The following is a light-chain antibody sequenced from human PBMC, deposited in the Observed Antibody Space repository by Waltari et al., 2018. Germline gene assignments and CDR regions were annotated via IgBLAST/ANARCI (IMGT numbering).Light chain of an antibody. CDR3: QQYNNWWT. CDR1: PSVNSN. CDR2: ASS. J-gene: IGKJ1*01. V-gene: IGKV3-15*01. Sequence: EIVMTQSPATLSVSPGERATTSCRASPSVNSNLAWYQQKTGQAPRLLIYASSTRATGIPARFSGSGSGTEFTLTISSRQSEDFAVYYCQQYNNWWTFGQGTKVEIK.